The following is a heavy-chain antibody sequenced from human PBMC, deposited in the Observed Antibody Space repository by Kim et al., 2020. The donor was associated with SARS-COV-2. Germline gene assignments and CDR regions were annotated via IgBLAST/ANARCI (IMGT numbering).Heavy chain of an antibody. Sequence: GGSLRLSCAASGFTLSDYYMDWVRQAPGKGLEWVGRTRNKANSYTTEYAASVKGRFTISRDDSKNSLYLQMNSLKTEDTAEYYCARWAGSSTSCQDVWG. CDR3: ARWAGSSTSCQDV. CDR2: TRNKANSYTT. CDR1: GFTLSDYY. J-gene: IGHJ6*03. V-gene: IGHV3-72*01. D-gene: IGHD2-2*01.